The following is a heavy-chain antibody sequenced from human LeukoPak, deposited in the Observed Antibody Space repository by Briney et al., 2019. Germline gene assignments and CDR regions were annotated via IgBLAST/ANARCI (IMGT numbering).Heavy chain of an antibody. V-gene: IGHV3-30*04. CDR1: GFTFSSYA. CDR3: ARSVYGDGYNYFDY. D-gene: IGHD5-24*01. J-gene: IGHJ4*02. Sequence: GGSLRLSCAASGFTFSSYAMHWVRQAPGKGLEWVAVISYDGSNKYYADSVKGRFTISRDNSKNTLYLQMNSLRAEDTAVYYCARSVYGDGYNYFDYWGQGTLVTVSS. CDR2: ISYDGSNK.